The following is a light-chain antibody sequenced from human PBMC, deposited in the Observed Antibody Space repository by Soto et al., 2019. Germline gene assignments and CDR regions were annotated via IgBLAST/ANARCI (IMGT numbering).Light chain of an antibody. CDR2: GAS. CDR3: QQYGSSLTWT. V-gene: IGKV3-20*01. J-gene: IGKJ1*01. Sequence: EIVMTQSPATLSVSPGERATLSCRASQSVNSNLAWYQQKPGQAPRLLIYGASSRATGIPDRFSGSGSGTDFTLTISRLEPEDFAVYYCQQYGSSLTWTFGQGTKVDIK. CDR1: QSVNSN.